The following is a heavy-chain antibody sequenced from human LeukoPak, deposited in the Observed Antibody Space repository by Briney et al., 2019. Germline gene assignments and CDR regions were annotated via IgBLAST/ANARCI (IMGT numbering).Heavy chain of an antibody. Sequence: GGSLRLSCAASGFTFSNYAMSWVRQAPGKGLEWVSSISGSGGSTYYADSVKGRFTISRDNSKNALFLQVNSLRAEDTAVYYCAKPVIYGSEQSNYWGQGTLVTVSS. CDR3: AKPVIYGSEQSNY. J-gene: IGHJ4*02. D-gene: IGHD3-10*01. CDR2: ISGSGGST. V-gene: IGHV3-23*01. CDR1: GFTFSNYA.